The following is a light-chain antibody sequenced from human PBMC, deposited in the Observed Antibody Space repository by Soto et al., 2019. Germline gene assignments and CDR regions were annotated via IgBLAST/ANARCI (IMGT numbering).Light chain of an antibody. V-gene: IGKV3-20*01. CDR3: QQYGSTPSIT. CDR2: AAS. Sequence: EIVLTQCPGTLSLSPGERATLSCRASQSVTSNYLAWYQLKPGQAPRLLIYAASNTATGIPDRFSGSGSGTDFTLSISRLEPEDFAVYYCQQYGSTPSITFGQGTRLEIK. CDR1: QSVTSNY. J-gene: IGKJ5*01.